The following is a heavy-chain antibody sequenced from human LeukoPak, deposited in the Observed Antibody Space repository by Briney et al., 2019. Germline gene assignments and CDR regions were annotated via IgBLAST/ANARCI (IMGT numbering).Heavy chain of an antibody. Sequence: LSLTCTVSGGSISSYYWSWIRQPPGKGLEWVSYISSSGSTIYYADSVKGRFTISRDNAKNSLYLQMKSLRAEDTAVYYCAELGITMIGGVWGKGTTVTISS. D-gene: IGHD3-10*02. CDR3: AELGITMIGGV. V-gene: IGHV3-11*04. J-gene: IGHJ6*04. CDR2: ISSSGSTI. CDR1: GGSISSYY.